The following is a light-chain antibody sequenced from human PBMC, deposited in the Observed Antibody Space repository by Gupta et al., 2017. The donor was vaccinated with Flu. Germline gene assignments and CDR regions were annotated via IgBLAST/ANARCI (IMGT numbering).Light chain of an antibody. CDR1: QRVSSFY. V-gene: IGKV3-20*01. CDR3: QQDRTSMA. CDR2: ATS. Sequence: EIVLTQSPGTLSLSPGEGATLSCRASQRVSSFYLAWYQQKPGQAPRLLIYATSNRAKGIPDRFSGSGSGTDFTLTSSGREPEDFAVYYGQQDRTSMAFGQGSKVEIK. J-gene: IGKJ1*01.